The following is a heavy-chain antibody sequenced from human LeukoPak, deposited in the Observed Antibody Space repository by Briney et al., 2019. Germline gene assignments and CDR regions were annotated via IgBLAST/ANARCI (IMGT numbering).Heavy chain of an antibody. D-gene: IGHD5-24*01. Sequence: GESLKISCKGSGYSFTSYWIGWVRQMPGKGLEWMGIIYPGDSDTTYSPSFQGQVTVSADKSISTAYLHWSSLKASDTAMYYCTRRTGRWLQSGYYYYMDVWGKGTTVTVSS. V-gene: IGHV5-51*01. J-gene: IGHJ6*03. CDR2: IYPGDSDT. CDR1: GYSFTSYW. CDR3: TRRTGRWLQSGYYYYMDV.